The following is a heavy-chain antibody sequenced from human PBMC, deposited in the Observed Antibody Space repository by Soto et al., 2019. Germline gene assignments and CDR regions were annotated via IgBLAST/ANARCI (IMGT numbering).Heavy chain of an antibody. CDR1: GFTFSSYA. D-gene: IGHD3-22*01. CDR3: ARDQHSSGYELTLEFDY. CDR2: ISYDGSNK. J-gene: IGHJ4*02. V-gene: IGHV3-30-3*01. Sequence: PGGSLRLSCAASGFTFSSYAMHWVRQAPGKGLEWVAVISYDGSNKYYADSVKGRFTISRDNSKDTLYLQMNSLRAEDTAVYYCARDQHSSGYELTLEFDYWGQGTLVTVSS.